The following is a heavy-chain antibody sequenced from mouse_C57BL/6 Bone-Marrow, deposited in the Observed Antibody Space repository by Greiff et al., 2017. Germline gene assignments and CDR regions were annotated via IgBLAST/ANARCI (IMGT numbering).Heavy chain of an antibody. D-gene: IGHD2-10*01. Sequence: QVQLQQSGPGLVAPSQSLSITCTVSGFSLTSYGVSWVRQPPGKGLEWLGVIWGDGSTNYHSALISRLCISKYNSKSQVFLKLNSLQTDDTPTYYSAKMLLLSCARDYWGQGTSVTVSP. V-gene: IGHV2-3*01. CDR3: AKMLLLSCARDY. J-gene: IGHJ4*01. CDR1: GFSLTSYG. CDR2: IWGDGST.